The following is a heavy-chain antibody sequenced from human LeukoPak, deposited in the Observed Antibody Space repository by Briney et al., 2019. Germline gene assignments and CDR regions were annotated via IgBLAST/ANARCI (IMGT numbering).Heavy chain of an antibody. Sequence: PGRSLRLSCAASGFTFDDYAMHRVRQAPGKGLEWVSGISWNSGSIGYADSVKGRFTISRDNAKNSLYLQMNSLRAEDTALYYCAKDTTIFGVVIPHGAFDIWGQGTMVTVSS. V-gene: IGHV3-9*01. CDR3: AKDTTIFGVVIPHGAFDI. CDR2: ISWNSGSI. D-gene: IGHD3-3*01. CDR1: GFTFDDYA. J-gene: IGHJ3*02.